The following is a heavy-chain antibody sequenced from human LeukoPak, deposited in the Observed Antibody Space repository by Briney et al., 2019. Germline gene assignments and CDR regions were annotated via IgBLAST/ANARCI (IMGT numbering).Heavy chain of an antibody. Sequence: PGGSLRLSCAASGFTFSSYAMNWVRQAPGKGLEWVSSVSGSGSSTYYADSVKGRFTISRDNSKNTLFLQMNSLRAEDTAMYYCAKAYGSVYYYAFFDNWGQGALVTVSS. J-gene: IGHJ4*02. CDR3: AKAYGSVYYYAFFDN. D-gene: IGHD3-10*01. CDR1: GFTFSSYA. V-gene: IGHV3-23*01. CDR2: VSGSGSST.